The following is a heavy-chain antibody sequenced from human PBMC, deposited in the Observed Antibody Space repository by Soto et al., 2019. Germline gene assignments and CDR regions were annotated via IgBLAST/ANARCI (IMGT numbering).Heavy chain of an antibody. CDR3: ARTILYGLGWFDP. V-gene: IGHV4-39*01. CDR2: IYYSGST. J-gene: IGHJ5*02. D-gene: IGHD3-3*01. CDR1: DGSVSSSSYY. Sequence: SETLSLTCTVSDGSVSSSSYYWGWIRQPPGKGLEWIGSIYYSGSTYYNPSLKSRVTISVDRSKNQFSLKLSSVTAADTAVYYCARTILYGLGWFDPWGQGTLVTVSS.